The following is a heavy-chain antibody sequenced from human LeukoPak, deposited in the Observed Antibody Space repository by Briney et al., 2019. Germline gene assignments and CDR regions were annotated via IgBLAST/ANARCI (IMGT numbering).Heavy chain of an antibody. Sequence: GESLKSSCKGSGYSFTTSWIGWVRQMPGKGLEWMGIIYPGDSDTTYSPSFQGQVTISADKSISTAYLQWSSLKASDTAMYYCATKAYSYSHSFDYWGQGTLVTVSS. CDR1: GYSFTTSW. D-gene: IGHD5-18*01. J-gene: IGHJ4*02. V-gene: IGHV5-51*01. CDR3: ATKAYSYSHSFDY. CDR2: IYPGDSDT.